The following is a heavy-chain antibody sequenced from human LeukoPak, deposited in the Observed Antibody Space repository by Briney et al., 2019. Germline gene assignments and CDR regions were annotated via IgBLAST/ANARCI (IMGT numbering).Heavy chain of an antibody. V-gene: IGHV3-48*03. D-gene: IGHD6-19*01. J-gene: IGHJ4*02. CDR3: ARELTVAGTHYFDY. CDR2: ISSSGSTI. Sequence: PGGSLRLSCAASGFTFSSYEMNWVRQAPGKGLEWVSYISSSGSTIYYADSVKGRFTISRDNAKNSLYLQMNSLRAEDTAVYYCARELTVAGTHYFDYWGQGTLVTVSS. CDR1: GFTFSSYE.